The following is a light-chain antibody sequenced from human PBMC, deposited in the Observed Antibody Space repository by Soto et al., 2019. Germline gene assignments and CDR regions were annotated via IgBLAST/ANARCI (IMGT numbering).Light chain of an antibody. V-gene: IGKV3-20*01. J-gene: IGKJ1*01. Sequence: IVLTHSPGTLSFSPGESATLSCRASQYVSVRFLAWYQQKPGQAPSLLIYGASDRATGIPDRFTGSGSGTDFTLTISRLEPEDFAVYYCQQYRTFGQGTRWIS. CDR2: GAS. CDR3: QQYRT. CDR1: QYVSVRF.